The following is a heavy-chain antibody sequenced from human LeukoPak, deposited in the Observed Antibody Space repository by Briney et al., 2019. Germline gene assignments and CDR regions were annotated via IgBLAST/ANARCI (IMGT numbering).Heavy chain of an antibody. V-gene: IGHV1-69*13. CDR3: ASTYYGSGSYYKGGFDY. D-gene: IGHD3-10*01. CDR1: GGTFSSYG. CDR2: IIPIFGTA. Sequence: ASVKVSCKASGGTFSSYGILWVRQAAGQGLEWMGGIIPIFGTANYAQKYQGRVTITADESTSTAYMELSSLRSEDTAVYYCASTYYGSGSYYKGGFDYWGQGTLVTVSS. J-gene: IGHJ4*02.